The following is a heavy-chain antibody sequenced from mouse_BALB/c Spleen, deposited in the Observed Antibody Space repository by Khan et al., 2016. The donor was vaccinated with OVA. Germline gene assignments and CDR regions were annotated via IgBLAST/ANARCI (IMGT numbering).Heavy chain of an antibody. V-gene: IGHV1-63*02. CDR1: GYTFTNYW. CDR3: ARWATWYFDV. CDR2: IYPGGYFT. D-gene: IGHD3-1*01. J-gene: IGHJ1*01. Sequence: QVQLQQSGGEVVRPGPSVKISCKASGYTFTNYWLGWVRQRPGPGLEWIGDIYPGGYFTNYNEKFKDKATLTVDTSSTTANMQLSSLTSEDSAVYFFARWATWYFDVWGAGTTVTVSS.